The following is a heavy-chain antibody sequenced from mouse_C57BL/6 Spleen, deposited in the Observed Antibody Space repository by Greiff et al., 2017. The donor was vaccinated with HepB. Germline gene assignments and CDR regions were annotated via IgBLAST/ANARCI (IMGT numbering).Heavy chain of an antibody. D-gene: IGHD4-1*01. J-gene: IGHJ2*01. Sequence: EVKLQESGGGLVKPGGSLKLSCAASGFTFSDYGMHWVRQAPEKGLEWVAYISSGSSTIYYADTVKGRFTISRDNAKNTLFLQMTSLRSEDTAMYYCARMALLGYYFDYWGQGTTLTVSS. V-gene: IGHV5-17*01. CDR1: GFTFSDYG. CDR2: ISSGSSTI. CDR3: ARMALLGYYFDY.